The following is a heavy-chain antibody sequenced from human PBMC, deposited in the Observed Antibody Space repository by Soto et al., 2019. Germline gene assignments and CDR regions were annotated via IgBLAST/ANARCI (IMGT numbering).Heavy chain of an antibody. CDR1: GDSISSYN. J-gene: IGHJ6*02. D-gene: IGHD3-10*01. V-gene: IGHV4-59*08. Sequence: QVQLQESGPGLVKPSETLSLTCTVSGDSISSYNLAWIRQPPGKGLEWIGYFRSSGGTSYNPSLRSRGAISADTSTTQFSLRRTSVTAADTAVYYCVRQGIGVLHGLVDVWGQGTTVTVSS. CDR2: FRSSGGT. CDR3: VRQGIGVLHGLVDV.